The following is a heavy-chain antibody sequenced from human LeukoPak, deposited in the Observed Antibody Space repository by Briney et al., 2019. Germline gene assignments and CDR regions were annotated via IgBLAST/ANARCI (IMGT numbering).Heavy chain of an antibody. CDR2: IYYSGST. D-gene: IGHD2-8*02. J-gene: IGHJ4*02. CDR1: GSPISSHY. CDR3: ARDTGLDFDY. V-gene: IGHV4-59*11. Sequence: SETLSLTCTVSGSPISSHYWTWIRKPPGKGLEWIGDIYYSGSTNYSPSLESRVTISMDTSKNHFSLKLASVTAADTAVYYCARDTGLDFDYWGQGALVTVSS.